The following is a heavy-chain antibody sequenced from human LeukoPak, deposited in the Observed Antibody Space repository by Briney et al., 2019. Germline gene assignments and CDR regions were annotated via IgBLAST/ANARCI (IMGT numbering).Heavy chain of an antibody. J-gene: IGHJ3*02. V-gene: IGHV4-34*01. CDR3: ARGRGADFWSGYYLRKADAFDI. D-gene: IGHD3-3*01. CDR1: GGSFSGYY. Sequence: SETLSLTCAVYGGSFSGYYWSWIRQPPGRGLEWIGEINHSGSTNYNPSLKSRVTISVDTSKNQFSLKLSSVTAADTAVYYCARGRGADFWSGYYLRKADAFDIWGQGTMVTVSS. CDR2: INHSGST.